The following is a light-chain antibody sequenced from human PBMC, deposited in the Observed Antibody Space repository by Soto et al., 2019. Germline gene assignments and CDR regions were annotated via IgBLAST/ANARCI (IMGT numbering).Light chain of an antibody. CDR2: GAS. V-gene: IGKV3-15*01. Sequence: EIVMTQSPATLSVSPGERATLSCRASQSVSSNLAWYQQKPGQAPRLLMYGASTRATGIPARFSGSGSGTEFTLTISSLQSEDFAVYYCKQYNNWPPETFGQGTKVEIK. J-gene: IGKJ1*01. CDR3: KQYNNWPPET. CDR1: QSVSSN.